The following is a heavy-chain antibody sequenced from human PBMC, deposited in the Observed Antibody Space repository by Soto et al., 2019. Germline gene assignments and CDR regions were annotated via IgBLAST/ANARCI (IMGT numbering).Heavy chain of an antibody. J-gene: IGHJ4*02. V-gene: IGHV3-43*01. D-gene: IGHD3-3*01. Sequence: GGSLRLSCAASGFTFYDYTMHFVRQAPLKGLEWVSLISWDGGSTYYADSVKGRFTISRDNSKNSLYLQMNSLRTEDTALYYCAKPELRFLEWLPLGYWGQGTLVTVSS. CDR3: AKPELRFLEWLPLGY. CDR1: GFTFYDYT. CDR2: ISWDGGST.